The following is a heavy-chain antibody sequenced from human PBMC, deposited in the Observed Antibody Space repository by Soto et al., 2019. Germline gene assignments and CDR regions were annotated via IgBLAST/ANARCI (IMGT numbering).Heavy chain of an antibody. CDR1: GGSISSYY. Sequence: QVQLQESGPGLVKPSETLSLTCTVSGGSISSYYWSWIRQPPGKGLEWIGYIYYSGSTNYNPSLKSRVTISVDTSKNQFSLKLSSVTAADTAVHYCASLSIVGANDAFDIWGQGTMVTVSS. D-gene: IGHD1-26*01. CDR2: IYYSGST. CDR3: ASLSIVGANDAFDI. J-gene: IGHJ3*02. V-gene: IGHV4-59*08.